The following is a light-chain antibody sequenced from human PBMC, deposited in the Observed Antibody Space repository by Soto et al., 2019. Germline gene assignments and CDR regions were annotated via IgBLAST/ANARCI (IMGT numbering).Light chain of an antibody. J-gene: IGKJ1*01. CDR1: QSVSSN. Sequence: EIVMTQSPATLSVSPGERATLSCRASQSVSSNLAWYQQKPGQAPRLLIYGASTRATGVPARFSGSGSGTEFTLTISSLQSEDFAVYYCHQYGNSPATFGQGTKVDIK. CDR2: GAS. CDR3: HQYGNSPAT. V-gene: IGKV3-15*01.